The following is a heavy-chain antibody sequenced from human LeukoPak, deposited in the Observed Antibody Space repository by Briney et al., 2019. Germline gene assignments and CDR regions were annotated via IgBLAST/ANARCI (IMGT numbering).Heavy chain of an antibody. Sequence: QPGGSLRLSCAASGFTFSTYAMTWVRQAPGKGLEWVSLISGTGGSTYYADSVKGRFTISRDNSKNTLYLQMNSLRAEDTAVYYCAKDNGHWNDVVDYFDYWGQGTLVTVSS. CDR1: GFTFSTYA. CDR2: ISGTGGST. D-gene: IGHD1-1*01. J-gene: IGHJ4*02. CDR3: AKDNGHWNDVVDYFDY. V-gene: IGHV3-23*01.